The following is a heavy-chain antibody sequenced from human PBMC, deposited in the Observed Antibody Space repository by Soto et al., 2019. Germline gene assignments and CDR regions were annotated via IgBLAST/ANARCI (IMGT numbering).Heavy chain of an antibody. D-gene: IGHD1-1*01. CDR2: ISWDGGST. Sequence: GGSLRLSCAASGFTFDDYTMHWVRQAPGKGLEWVSLISWDGGSTYYADSVKGRFTISRDNSKNSLYLQMNSLRTEDTALYYCAKDRGGENVPWSYLGYWCQGTLVTVSS. CDR3: AKDRGGENVPWSYLGY. V-gene: IGHV3-43*01. CDR1: GFTFDDYT. J-gene: IGHJ4*02.